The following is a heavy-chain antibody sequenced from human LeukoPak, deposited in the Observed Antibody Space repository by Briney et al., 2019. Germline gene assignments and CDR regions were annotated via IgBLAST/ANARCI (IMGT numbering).Heavy chain of an antibody. CDR1: GGTFSSYA. J-gene: IGHJ3*02. V-gene: IGHV1-69*13. Sequence: GASVKVSCKASGGTFSSYAISWVRQAPGQGLEWMGGIIPIFGTANYAQKFQGRVTITADESTSTAYMELSSLRSEDTAVYYCATFSTGGSYRVGAFDIWGQGTMVTVSS. CDR3: ATFSTGGSYRVGAFDI. D-gene: IGHD1-26*01. CDR2: IIPIFGTA.